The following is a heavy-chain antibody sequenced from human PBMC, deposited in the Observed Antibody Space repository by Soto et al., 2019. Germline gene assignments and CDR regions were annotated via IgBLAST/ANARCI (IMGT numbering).Heavy chain of an antibody. V-gene: IGHV1-18*01. CDR3: ARGRYGDY. CDR2: ISAHNGNT. Sequence: QVHLVQSGAEVKKPGASVKVSCQGSGYAFTTYGITWVRQAPGQGLEWMGWISAHNGNTNYAQKLQGRVTVTRDTSTSTAYMELRSLRYDDTAVYCCARGRYGDYWGQGDLVTVSS. D-gene: IGHD1-1*01. CDR1: GYAFTTYG. J-gene: IGHJ4*02.